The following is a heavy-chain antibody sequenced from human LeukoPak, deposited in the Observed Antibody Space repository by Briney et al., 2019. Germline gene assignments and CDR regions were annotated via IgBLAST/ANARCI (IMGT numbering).Heavy chain of an antibody. CDR1: GFTFSSHA. CDR3: ARDMSGRYQIDY. CDR2: ISYDGSNK. V-gene: IGHV3-30-3*01. J-gene: IGHJ4*02. D-gene: IGHD1-26*01. Sequence: GGSLRLSCAASGFTFSSHAMHWVRQAPGKGLEWVAVISYDGSNKNYVDSVKGRFTVSRDNSKNTLDLQMNSLRAEDSAAYYCARDMSGRYQIDYWGQGTLATVSS.